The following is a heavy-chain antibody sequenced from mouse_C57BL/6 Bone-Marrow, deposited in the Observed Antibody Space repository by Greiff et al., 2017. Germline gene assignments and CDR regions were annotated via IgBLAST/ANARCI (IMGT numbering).Heavy chain of an antibody. J-gene: IGHJ4*01. CDR1: GYTFTSYW. Sequence: QVQLQQPGAELVKPGASVKLSCKASGYTFTSYWMQWVKQRPGQGLAWIGEIDPSDSYTNYNQKFKGKATLTVDTSSSTAYMQLRRLTSEDSAVYYCARRVIDYGNPYAMDYWGQGTSVTVSS. CDR2: IDPSDSYT. D-gene: IGHD2-1*01. V-gene: IGHV1-50*01. CDR3: ARRVIDYGNPYAMDY.